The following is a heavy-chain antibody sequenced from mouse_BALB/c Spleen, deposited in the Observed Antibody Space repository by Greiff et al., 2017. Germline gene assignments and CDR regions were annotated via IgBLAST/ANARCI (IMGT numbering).Heavy chain of an antibody. Sequence: EVKLMESGPGLVKPSQSLSLTCTVTGYSITSDYAWNWIRQFPGNKLEWMGYISYSGSTSYNPSLKSRISITRDTSKNQFFLQLNSVTTEDTATYYCARSALITTVVDAMDYWGQGTSVTVSS. CDR2: ISYSGST. J-gene: IGHJ4*01. D-gene: IGHD1-1*01. CDR3: ARSALITTVVDAMDY. CDR1: GYSITSDYA. V-gene: IGHV3-2*02.